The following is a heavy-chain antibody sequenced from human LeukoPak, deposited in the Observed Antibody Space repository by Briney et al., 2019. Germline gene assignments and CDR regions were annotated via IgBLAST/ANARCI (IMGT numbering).Heavy chain of an antibody. Sequence: TGGSLRLSCAASGFTFTIYWMSWVRQAPGKGREWVANIKQDGSEKNYVDSVKGRFTISRDNAKNSLYLQMNSLRVEDTAFYYCAKDNRRHYTSGPNPDSLHWGQGALVTVCS. V-gene: IGHV3-7*03. CDR3: AKDNRRHYTSGPNPDSLH. CDR1: GFTFTIYW. J-gene: IGHJ4*02. D-gene: IGHD6-19*01. CDR2: IKQDGSEK.